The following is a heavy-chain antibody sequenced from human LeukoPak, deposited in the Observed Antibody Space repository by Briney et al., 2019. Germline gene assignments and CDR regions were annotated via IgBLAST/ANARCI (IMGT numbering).Heavy chain of an antibody. CDR2: IYTSGST. J-gene: IGHJ6*02. Sequence: SETLSLTCTVSGGSISSYYWSWIRQPAGKGLEWIGRIYTSGSTNYNPSLKSRVTMSVDTSKNQFSLKLSSVTAADTAVYYCAREDGIAAAGTGYYYYYGMDVWGQGTTVTVSS. CDR3: AREDGIAAAGTGYYYYYGMDV. CDR1: GGSISSYY. V-gene: IGHV4-4*07. D-gene: IGHD6-13*01.